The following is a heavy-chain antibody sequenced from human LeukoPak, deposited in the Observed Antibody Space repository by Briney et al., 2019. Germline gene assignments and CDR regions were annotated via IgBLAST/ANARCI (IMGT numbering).Heavy chain of an antibody. D-gene: IGHD1-26*01. Sequence: GASVTVSCTASGGTFSIYAISWVRQAPGQGLECMGGIIPIFGTANYAQKFQGRVTITADESTSTAYMELSSLRSEDTAVYYCARARVGATTPHYFDYWGQGTLVTVSS. J-gene: IGHJ4*02. CDR3: ARARVGATTPHYFDY. V-gene: IGHV1-69*13. CDR2: IIPIFGTA. CDR1: GGTFSIYA.